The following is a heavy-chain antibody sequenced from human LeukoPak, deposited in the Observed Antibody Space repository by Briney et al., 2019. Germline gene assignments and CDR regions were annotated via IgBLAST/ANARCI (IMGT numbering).Heavy chain of an antibody. CDR2: ISAYNGNT. J-gene: IGHJ3*02. CDR3: ARDKTYYDILTGYRYAFDI. V-gene: IGHV1-18*01. Sequence: VASVKVSCKASGYTFTSYGISWVRQAPGQGLEWMGWISAYNGNTNYAQKLQGRVTMTTDTSTSTAYMELRSLRSDDTAVYYCARDKTYYDILTGYRYAFDIWGQGTMVTVSS. CDR1: GYTFTSYG. D-gene: IGHD3-9*01.